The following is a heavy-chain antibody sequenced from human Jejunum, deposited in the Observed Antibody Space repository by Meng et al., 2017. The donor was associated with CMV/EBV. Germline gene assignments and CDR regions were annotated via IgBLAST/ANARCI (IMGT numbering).Heavy chain of an antibody. Sequence: HLQESGPGLVKPSETLSLTCTASGGSISGSSYYWGWIRQPPGKGLECLATVYSTGSTYYDPSLKSRVTISVDTSKNQFSLKLTSVTAADTAVYYCARATSAYDPFDSWGQGTLVTVSS. J-gene: IGHJ4*02. CDR2: VYSTGST. CDR3: ARATSAYDPFDS. D-gene: IGHD5-12*01. V-gene: IGHV4-39*07. CDR1: GGSISGSSYY.